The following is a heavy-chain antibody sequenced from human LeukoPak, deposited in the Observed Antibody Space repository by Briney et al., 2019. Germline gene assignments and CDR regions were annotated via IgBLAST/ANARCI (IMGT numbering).Heavy chain of an antibody. CDR1: GDSISSNNYY. CDR3: ARQTRRSELPWIQLSFKH. J-gene: IGHJ1*01. CDR2: IFYSGAT. V-gene: IGHV4-39*01. Sequence: PSETLSLTCTVSGDSISSNNYYWGWIRQPPGKGLKWIGCIFYSGATYFNPSLKSRVTISVYTSKNQFSLKLTSVTAADPAVYYCARQTRRSELPWIQLSFKHWGQGTMVTVSS. D-gene: IGHD5-18*01.